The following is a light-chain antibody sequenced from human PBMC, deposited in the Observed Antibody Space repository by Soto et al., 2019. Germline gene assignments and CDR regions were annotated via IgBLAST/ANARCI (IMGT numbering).Light chain of an antibody. CDR2: GAS. CDR1: QSISKN. CDR3: QQSYINLPT. Sequence: DVQLTQSPSSLSASVGDGVTITCRASQSISKNLNWYQQKPGKAPNLLIYGASSLQSGVPSRFSGSGSGTDFTLTISSLQPEDFAAYYCQQSYINLPTFGQGTKVEIK. V-gene: IGKV1-39*01. J-gene: IGKJ1*01.